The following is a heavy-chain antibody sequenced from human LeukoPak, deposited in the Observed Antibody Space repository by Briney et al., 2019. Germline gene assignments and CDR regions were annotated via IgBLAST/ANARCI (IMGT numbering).Heavy chain of an antibody. CDR2: ISSSSSYV. D-gene: IGHD3-22*01. J-gene: IGHJ6*02. V-gene: IGHV3-21*04. CDR1: GFTFSSYS. Sequence: GGSLRLSCAASGFTFSSYSMNWVRQAPGKGLEWVSSISSSSSYVYYADSVKGRFTISRDNAKNSLYLQMNSLRAEDTAVYYCASSYYYSSGYYRSRYYGMDVWGQGTTVTASS. CDR3: ASSYYYSSGYYRSRYYGMDV.